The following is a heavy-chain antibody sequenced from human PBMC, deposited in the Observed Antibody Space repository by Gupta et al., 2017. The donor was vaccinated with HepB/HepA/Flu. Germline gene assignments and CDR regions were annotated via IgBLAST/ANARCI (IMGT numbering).Heavy chain of an antibody. CDR1: GFSISSSP. Sequence: QVHLVESGGGVVQPGGSLRLSCAASGFSISSSPIHWVRQAPGKGLEWGAVMWYDGSSEYYANSVNGRFTVSRDSSKNTNYLQMDNLKAEDPALYYWARVPRFDRWYFDYWGQGALVTVSS. CDR2: MWYDGSSE. V-gene: IGHV3-33*01. J-gene: IGHJ4*02. D-gene: IGHD3-9*01. CDR3: ARVPRFDRWYFDY.